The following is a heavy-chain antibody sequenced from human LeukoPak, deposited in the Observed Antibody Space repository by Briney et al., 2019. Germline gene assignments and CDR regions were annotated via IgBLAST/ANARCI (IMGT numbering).Heavy chain of an antibody. CDR2: ISSSGGRT. CDR3: ATPPTVTRNY. CDR1: GFTFSSYA. J-gene: IGHJ4*02. D-gene: IGHD4-17*01. Sequence: RGSLRLSCAASGFTFSSYAMSWVRQGPGKGLEWVSSISSSGGRTHYADSVKGRFAISRDNSKNTLYLQMNSLRAEDTAVYYCATPPTVTRNYWGQGTLVTVSS. V-gene: IGHV3-23*01.